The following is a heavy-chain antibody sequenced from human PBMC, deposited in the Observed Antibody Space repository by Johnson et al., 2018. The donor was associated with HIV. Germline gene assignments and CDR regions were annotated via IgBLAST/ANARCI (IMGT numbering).Heavy chain of an antibody. CDR3: ASDWGSRHAFDI. CDR1: GFTFSSYA. V-gene: IGHV3-30*04. D-gene: IGHD7-27*01. J-gene: IGHJ3*02. CDR2: ISYDGSNK. Sequence: VQLVESGGGVVQPGRSLRLSCAASGFTFSSYAMHWVRQAPGQGLEWVAVISYDGSNKYYADSVKGRFTISRDNSKNTLYLQMNSLRAEDTAVYYCASDWGSRHAFDIWGQGTMVTVSS.